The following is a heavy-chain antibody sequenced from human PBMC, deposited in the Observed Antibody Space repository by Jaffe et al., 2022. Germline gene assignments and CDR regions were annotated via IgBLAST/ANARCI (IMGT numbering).Heavy chain of an antibody. D-gene: IGHD2-2*01. J-gene: IGHJ5*02. CDR1: GYSISSGYY. CDR3: ARHYIVVVPAAIPNWFDP. CDR2: IYHSGST. Sequence: QVQLQESGPGLVKPSETLSLTCAVSGYSISSGYYWGWIRQPPGKGLEWIGSIYHSGSTYYNPSLKSRVTISVDTSKNQFSLKLSSVTAADTAVYYCARHYIVVVPAAIPNWFDPWGQGTLVTVSS. V-gene: IGHV4-38-2*01.